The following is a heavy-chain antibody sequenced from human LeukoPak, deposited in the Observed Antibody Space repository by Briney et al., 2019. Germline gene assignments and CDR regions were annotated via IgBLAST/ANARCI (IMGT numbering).Heavy chain of an antibody. CDR2: IYYSGST. D-gene: IGHD3-3*01. CDR1: GGSISSYY. CDR3: ARASRSGYSPKEDY. Sequence: SETLSLTCTVSGGSISSYYWSWIRQPPGKGLEWLGYIYYSGSTNYNPSLKSRVTISVDTSKNQFSLKLSSVTAADTAVYYCARASRSGYSPKEDYWGQGTLVTVSS. J-gene: IGHJ4*02. V-gene: IGHV4-59*01.